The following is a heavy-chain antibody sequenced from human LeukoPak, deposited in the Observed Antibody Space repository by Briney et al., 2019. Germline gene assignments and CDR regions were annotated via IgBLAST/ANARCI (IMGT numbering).Heavy chain of an antibody. CDR2: INPSSGGA. CDR3: ARDYGDYDNWFDP. Sequence: ASVKVSCKTSGYAFSDSFIHWVRQAPGQGLEWMGWINPSSGGASYAQKFQGRVTRTRDTSISTAYMELNSLKSDDTAVYYCARDYGDYDNWFDPWGQGTLVTVSS. D-gene: IGHD4-17*01. V-gene: IGHV1-2*02. J-gene: IGHJ5*02. CDR1: GYAFSDSF.